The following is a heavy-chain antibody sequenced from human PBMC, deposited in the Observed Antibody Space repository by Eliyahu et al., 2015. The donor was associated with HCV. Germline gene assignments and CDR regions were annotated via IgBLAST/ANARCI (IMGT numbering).Heavy chain of an antibody. CDR3: ARDSSGYYGFDY. D-gene: IGHD3-22*01. J-gene: IGHJ4*02. Sequence: QVTLKESGPALVKPTQTLTLTCTFSGFSLSTSGMRVSWIRQPPGKALEWLARIDWDDDKFYSTSVKTRLTISKDTSKNQVVLTMTNMDPVDTATYYCARDSSGYYGFDYWGQGTLVTVSS. CDR1: GFSLSTSGMR. CDR2: IDWDDDK. V-gene: IGHV2-70*04.